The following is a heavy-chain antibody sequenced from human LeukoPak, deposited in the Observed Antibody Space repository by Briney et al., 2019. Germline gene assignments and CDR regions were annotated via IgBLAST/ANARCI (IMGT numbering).Heavy chain of an antibody. V-gene: IGHV3-23*01. Sequence: SGGSLRLSCAASGFTFSSYAMSWVRQAPGKGLEWVSAISGSGGSTYYADSVKGRFTISRDNSKNTLYLQMNSLRAEDTAVYYCAKDPGGYTGRPKYYFDYWGQGTLVTVSS. J-gene: IGHJ4*02. CDR3: AKDPGGYTGRPKYYFDY. D-gene: IGHD5-12*01. CDR2: ISGSGGST. CDR1: GFTFSSYA.